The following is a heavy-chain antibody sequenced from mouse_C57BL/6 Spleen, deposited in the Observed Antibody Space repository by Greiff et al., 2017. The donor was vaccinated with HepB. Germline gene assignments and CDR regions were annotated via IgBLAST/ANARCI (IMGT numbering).Heavy chain of an antibody. Sequence: QVQLQQPGAELVKPGASVKMSCKASGYTFTSYWITWVKQRPGQGLEWIGDIYPGSGSTNYNEKFKSKATLTVDTSSSTSYMQLSSLTSEDSAVYYCARPLYGSSYMDAMDYWGQGTSVTVSS. J-gene: IGHJ4*01. CDR2: IYPGSGST. CDR3: ARPLYGSSYMDAMDY. D-gene: IGHD1-1*01. V-gene: IGHV1-55*01. CDR1: GYTFTSYW.